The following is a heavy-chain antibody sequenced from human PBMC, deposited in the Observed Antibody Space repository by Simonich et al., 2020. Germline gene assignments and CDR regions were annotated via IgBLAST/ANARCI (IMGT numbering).Heavy chain of an antibody. D-gene: IGHD7-27*01. V-gene: IGHV1-2*02. CDR3: ARDELGIQHWYFDL. J-gene: IGHJ2*01. CDR1: GYTFTGYY. Sequence: QVQLVQSGAEVKKPGASVKVSCKASGYTFTGYYMHWVRQAPGQGLDWRGCANTNGGGPNYAQKVQGRVTMTRDTSISTAYMGLSRLRSDDTAVYYCARDELGIQHWYFDLWGRGTLVTVSS. CDR2: ANTNGGGP.